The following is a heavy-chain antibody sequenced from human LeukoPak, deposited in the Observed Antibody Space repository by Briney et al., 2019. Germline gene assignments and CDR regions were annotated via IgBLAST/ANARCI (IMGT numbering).Heavy chain of an antibody. J-gene: IGHJ5*02. V-gene: IGHV4-31*03. CDR2: IYYSGST. Sequence: PSQTLSLTCTVSGGSISSGGYYWSWIRQHPGKGLEWIGYIYYSGSTHYNPSLKSRVTISVDTTKNQFSLKLSSVTAADTAVYYCARDMTDWWFDPWGQGTLVTVSS. D-gene: IGHD3-9*01. CDR3: ARDMTDWWFDP. CDR1: GGSISSGGYY.